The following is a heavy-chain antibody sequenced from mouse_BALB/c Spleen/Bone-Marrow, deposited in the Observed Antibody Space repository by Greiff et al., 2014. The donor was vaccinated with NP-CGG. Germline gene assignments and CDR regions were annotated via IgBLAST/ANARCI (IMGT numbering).Heavy chain of an antibody. CDR2: IYPGDGDT. J-gene: IGHJ4*01. D-gene: IGHD1-1*01. CDR3: ARSAYYGSSYGAMDY. CDR1: GYAFSSSW. Sequence: VKLMESGPELVKPGASVKISYTGSGYAFSSSWMNWVKQRPGQGLEWIGRIYPGDGDTNSNGRFKGKATLTADRSSNTAYMQLSSLTSVDSAVYFCARSAYYGSSYGAMDYWGQGTSVTVSS. V-gene: IGHV1-82*01.